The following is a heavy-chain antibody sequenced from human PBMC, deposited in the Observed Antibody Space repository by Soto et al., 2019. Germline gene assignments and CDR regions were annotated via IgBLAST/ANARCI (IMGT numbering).Heavy chain of an antibody. CDR1: GGSITTFY. CDR2: MSYNGRT. D-gene: IGHD3-16*01. Sequence: KTSETLSLTCTVSGGSITTFYWSWIRQTPGMGLEWIGYMSYNGRTTYNPSLKSRVTISLDASKNRYSLNVRSVTTADTAVYYCARARAHDYGKYYFDYWGPGTLVTVSS. J-gene: IGHJ4*02. V-gene: IGHV4-59*01. CDR3: ARARAHDYGKYYFDY.